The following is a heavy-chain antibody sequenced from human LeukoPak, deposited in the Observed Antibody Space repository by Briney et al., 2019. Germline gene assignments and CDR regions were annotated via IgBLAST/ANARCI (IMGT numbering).Heavy chain of an antibody. CDR2: INRDGSTT. J-gene: IGHJ4*02. D-gene: IGHD3-10*01. CDR3: ARDKKSGESSEIDY. CDR1: GFTFSNYW. Sequence: GGSLRLSCAASGFTFSNYWVHWVRQAPGKGLVWVSRINRDGSTTKYADSVKGRFTVSRDNAKNTLNLQMNSLRAEDTTVYYCARDKKSGESSEIDYWGQGTLVTVSS. V-gene: IGHV3-74*03.